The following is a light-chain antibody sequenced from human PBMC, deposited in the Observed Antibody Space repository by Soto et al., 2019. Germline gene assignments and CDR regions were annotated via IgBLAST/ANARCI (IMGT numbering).Light chain of an antibody. J-gene: IGLJ3*02. CDR2: VTSDGSH. V-gene: IGLV4-69*01. CDR3: QAWGTGGV. CDR1: SGHSDYA. Sequence: QSVLTQSPSASASPGASVKLTCTLSSGHSDYAIAWHQQQPEKGPRYLMKVTSDGSHTKGDGIPDRFSGSSSGADRYLTISSLRSVDEADYYCQAWGTGGVFGGGTKVTVL.